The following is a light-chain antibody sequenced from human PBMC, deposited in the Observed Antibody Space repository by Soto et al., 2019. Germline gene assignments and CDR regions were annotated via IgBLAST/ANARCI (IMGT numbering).Light chain of an antibody. CDR1: SSNIGSNY. CDR2: EVN. Sequence: QSVLTQPPSASGTPGQRVTISCSGSSSNIGSNYVYWYQQLAGAAPKLMISEVNNRPSGVSNRFSGSKSGNTAYLTISGLQVEDEAEYFCFSFTTTSTHVFGTGTKLTVL. CDR3: FSFTTTSTHV. J-gene: IGLJ1*01. V-gene: IGLV1-47*01.